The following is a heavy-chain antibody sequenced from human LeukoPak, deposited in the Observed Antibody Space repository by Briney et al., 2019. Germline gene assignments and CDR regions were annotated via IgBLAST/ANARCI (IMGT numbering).Heavy chain of an antibody. D-gene: IGHD1-1*01. V-gene: IGHV4-4*02. Sequence: PSGTLSLTCAVSGGSISSNNWWGWVRQPPGKGLEWIGEIYHSGSPNYNPSLKSRVTISVDKSRNHFSLNLSSVPAADTAVYYCARVNINNWHSCDYWGQGTLVTVSS. CDR1: GGSISSNNW. J-gene: IGHJ4*02. CDR2: IYHSGSP. CDR3: ARVNINNWHSCDY.